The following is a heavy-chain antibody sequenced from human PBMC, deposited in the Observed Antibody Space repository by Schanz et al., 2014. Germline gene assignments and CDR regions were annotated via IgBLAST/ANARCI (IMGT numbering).Heavy chain of an antibody. CDR3: AKVAPAATYLDS. J-gene: IGHJ4*02. CDR1: GFTFSDYY. V-gene: IGHV3-11*01. Sequence: QVQLVESGGGLVQPGRSLRLSCAASGFTFSDYYMTWIRQAPGKGLEWVSDISDSGDSTHYADSVKGRFTISRDNAKNSLFLQMNSLSAEDTAVYYCAKVAPAATYLDSWGLGTLVTVSS. CDR2: ISDSGDST. D-gene: IGHD2-2*01.